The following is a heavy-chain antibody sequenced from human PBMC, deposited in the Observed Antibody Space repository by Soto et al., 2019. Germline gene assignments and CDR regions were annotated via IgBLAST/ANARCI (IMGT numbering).Heavy chain of an antibody. Sequence: EVQLLESGGGLVQPGGSRRLSCAASGFNFDNYAMTWVRQAPGKGLEWVSSISGSGGSTYYADSVKGRFTISRDNSNNTLFLEMNSPRDEDTALYYCAPRSAVATLAYWGQGTLVTVSS. J-gene: IGHJ4*02. D-gene: IGHD5-12*01. CDR2: ISGSGGST. CDR3: APRSAVATLAY. V-gene: IGHV3-23*01. CDR1: GFNFDNYA.